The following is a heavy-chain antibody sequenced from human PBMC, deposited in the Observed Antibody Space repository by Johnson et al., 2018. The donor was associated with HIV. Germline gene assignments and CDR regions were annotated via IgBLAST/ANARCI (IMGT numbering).Heavy chain of an antibody. J-gene: IGHJ3*02. CDR3: ARGGYYYDSYDAFDI. Sequence: QVQLVESGGGVVRPGGSLRLSCAVSGFTFKDYYMNWVRQAPGKGLEWVSHISSSGTTTYYADAVKGRFTISRDNASKFVSLQMNSLRAEDTAVYYCARGGYYYDSYDAFDIWGQGTMVTVSS. CDR2: ISSSGTTT. V-gene: IGHV3-11*04. D-gene: IGHD3-22*01. CDR1: GFTFKDYY.